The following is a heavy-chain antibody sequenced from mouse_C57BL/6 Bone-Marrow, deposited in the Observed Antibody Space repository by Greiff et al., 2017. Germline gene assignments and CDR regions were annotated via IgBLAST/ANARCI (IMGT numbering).Heavy chain of an antibody. V-gene: IGHV1-75*01. CDR1: GYTFTDYY. Sequence: QVQLKESGPELVKPGASVKISCKASGYTFTDYYINWVKQRPGQGLEWIGWIFPGSGSTYYNEKFKGKATLTVDKSSSTAYMELRSLTSEDSAVYFCARSAYVEGAMDYWGQGTSVTVSS. CDR3: ARSAYVEGAMDY. J-gene: IGHJ4*01. CDR2: IFPGSGST. D-gene: IGHD1-1*01.